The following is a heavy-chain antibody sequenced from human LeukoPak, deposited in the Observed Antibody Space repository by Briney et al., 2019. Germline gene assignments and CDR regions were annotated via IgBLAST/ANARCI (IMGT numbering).Heavy chain of an antibody. Sequence: PSETLSLTCTVSGGSISSYYWSCIRQPPGKGLEWVGFIYSSGSTNYNPSLKSRVTMSVHTSKNQFSLKLSSVTAADTAVYYCARGLRGNTPYYYYMDVWGKGTTVTVSS. CDR1: GGSISSYY. CDR3: ARGLRGNTPYYYYMDV. D-gene: IGHD3-10*01. J-gene: IGHJ6*03. V-gene: IGHV4-59*01. CDR2: IYSSGST.